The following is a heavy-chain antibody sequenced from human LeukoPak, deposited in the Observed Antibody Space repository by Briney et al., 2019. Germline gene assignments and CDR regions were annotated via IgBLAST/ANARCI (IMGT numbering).Heavy chain of an antibody. CDR1: GFTFSSYG. CDR2: ISYDGSNK. V-gene: IGHV3-30*18. Sequence: GRSLRLSCAASGFTFSSYGMHWVRQAPGKGLEWVAVISYDGSNKYYADSVKGRFTISRDNSKNTLYLQMNSLRAEDTAVYYCAKDIGRAVAGDPYYYYGMDVWGQGTTVTVSS. D-gene: IGHD6-19*01. J-gene: IGHJ6*02. CDR3: AKDIGRAVAGDPYYYYGMDV.